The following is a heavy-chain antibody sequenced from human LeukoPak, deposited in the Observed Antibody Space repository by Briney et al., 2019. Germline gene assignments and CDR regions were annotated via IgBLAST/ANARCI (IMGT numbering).Heavy chain of an antibody. Sequence: GGSLRLSCAASGFTFNMYSMNWVRQAPGKGLEWVSYISSSSSTIYYADSVKGRFTISRDNAKNSLYLQMNSLRAEDTAVYYCAELGITMIGGVWGKGSTVTISS. D-gene: IGHD3-10*02. CDR1: GFTFNMYS. J-gene: IGHJ6*04. CDR2: ISSSSSTI. V-gene: IGHV3-48*01. CDR3: AELGITMIGGV.